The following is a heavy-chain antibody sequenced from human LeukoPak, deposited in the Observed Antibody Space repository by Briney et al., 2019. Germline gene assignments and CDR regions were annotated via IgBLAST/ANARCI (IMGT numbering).Heavy chain of an antibody. D-gene: IGHD3-10*01. CDR2: IIPIFGIA. V-gene: IGHV1-69*04. CDR1: GGTFSSYA. J-gene: IGHJ6*02. CDR3: ARVPPPMVRGVTPYYYYGMDV. Sequence: SVKVSCKASGGTFSSYAISWVRQAPGQGLEWMGRIIPIFGIANYAQKIQGRVTITADKSTSTAYMELSSLRSEDTAVYYCARVPPPMVRGVTPYYYYGMDVWGQGTTVTVSS.